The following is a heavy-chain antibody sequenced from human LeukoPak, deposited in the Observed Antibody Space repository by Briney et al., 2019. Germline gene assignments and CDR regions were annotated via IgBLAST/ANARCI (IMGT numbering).Heavy chain of an antibody. D-gene: IGHD3-16*01. J-gene: IGHJ4*02. CDR3: ARLGEKADFDY. CDR1: GFTFSGYW. Sequence: QSGGSLRLSCAASGFTFSGYWMSWVRQALGKGLEWVANIKQDGSESYYVDSVKGRFTFSRDNAKNSLYLQINSLRAEDTAVYYCARLGEKADFDYWGQGTLVTVSS. CDR2: IKQDGSES. V-gene: IGHV3-7*01.